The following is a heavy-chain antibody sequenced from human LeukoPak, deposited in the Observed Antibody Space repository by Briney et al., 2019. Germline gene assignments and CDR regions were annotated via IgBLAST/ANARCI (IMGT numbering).Heavy chain of an antibody. J-gene: IGHJ4*02. CDR2: IRSSSET. CDR3: AKSPPPLHYYDTSGYYVWDY. CDR1: GFIFSQYS. Sequence: GGSLRLSCAASGFIFSQYSMNWVRQAPGKGLEWVSHIRSSSETFYADSVKGRFTISRDNARNTLYLQMNSLRAEDTAVYYCAKSPPPLHYYDTSGYYVWDYWGQGTLVTVSS. D-gene: IGHD3-22*01. V-gene: IGHV3-48*01.